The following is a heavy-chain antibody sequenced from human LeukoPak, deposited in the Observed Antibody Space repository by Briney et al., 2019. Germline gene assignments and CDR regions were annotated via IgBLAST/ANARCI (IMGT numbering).Heavy chain of an antibody. D-gene: IGHD5-18*01. V-gene: IGHV4-61*02. J-gene: IGHJ4*02. CDR2: IYTSGST. Sequence: SETLSLTCTVSGGSISSGSYYWSWIRQPAGKGLEWIGRIYTSGSTNYNPSLKSRVTISVDTSKNQFSLKLSSVTAADTAVYYCARERGGGYSDLFDYWGQGTLVTVSS. CDR3: ARERGGGYSDLFDY. CDR1: GGSISSGSYY.